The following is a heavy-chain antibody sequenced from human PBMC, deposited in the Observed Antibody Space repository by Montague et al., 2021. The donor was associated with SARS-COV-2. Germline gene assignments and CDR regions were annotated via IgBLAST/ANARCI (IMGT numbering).Heavy chain of an antibody. D-gene: IGHD3-10*01. V-gene: IGHV4-34*01. J-gene: IGHJ3*02. Sequence: SETLSLTCALYGGSFSGYYCSWIRQPPGKGLEWIGEINHSGSTNXNPSLKSRVTISVDTSKNQFSLKLSSVTAADTAVYYCAIPMVRGFSRAFDIWGQGTMVTVSS. CDR3: AIPMVRGFSRAFDI. CDR1: GGSFSGYY. CDR2: INHSGST.